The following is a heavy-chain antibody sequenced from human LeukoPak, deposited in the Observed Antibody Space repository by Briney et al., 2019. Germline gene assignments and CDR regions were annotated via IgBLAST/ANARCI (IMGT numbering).Heavy chain of an antibody. J-gene: IGHJ4*02. Sequence: GASVKVSCKASGGTFSSYAISWVRQAPGQGFEWMGGIIPIFGTANYAQKFQGRVTITADKSTSTAYMELSSLRSEDTAVYYCARDSMMITFGGVIVNTHYFDYWGQGTLVTVSS. D-gene: IGHD3-16*02. CDR3: ARDSMMITFGGVIVNTHYFDY. V-gene: IGHV1-69*06. CDR2: IIPIFGTA. CDR1: GGTFSSYA.